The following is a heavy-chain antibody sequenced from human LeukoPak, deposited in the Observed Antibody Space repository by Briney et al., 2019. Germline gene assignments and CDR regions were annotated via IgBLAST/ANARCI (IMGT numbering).Heavy chain of an antibody. J-gene: IGHJ6*03. D-gene: IGHD5-18*01. CDR3: ARGVRGYSYGATQGDYYYYYMDV. Sequence: SETLSLTCTVSGYSISSGYYWGWIRQPPGKGLEWIGYIYYSGSTNYNPSLKSRVTISVDTSKNQFSLKLSSVTAADTAVYYCARGVRGYSYGATQGDYYYYYMDVWGKGTTVTVSS. V-gene: IGHV4-59*01. CDR2: IYYSGST. CDR1: GYSISSGYY.